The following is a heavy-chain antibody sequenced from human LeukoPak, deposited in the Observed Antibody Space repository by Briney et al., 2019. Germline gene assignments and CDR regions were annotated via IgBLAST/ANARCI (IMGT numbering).Heavy chain of an antibody. CDR1: GGSISSYY. Sequence: SETLSLTCTVSGGSISSYYWSWIRQPPGKGLEWIGYIYYSGSTSYNPSLKSRVTISVDTSKNQFSLKLSSVTAADTAVYYCAGRLLWFGEGAFDIWGQGTMVTVSS. CDR3: AGRLLWFGEGAFDI. J-gene: IGHJ3*02. CDR2: IYYSGST. V-gene: IGHV4-59*08. D-gene: IGHD3-10*01.